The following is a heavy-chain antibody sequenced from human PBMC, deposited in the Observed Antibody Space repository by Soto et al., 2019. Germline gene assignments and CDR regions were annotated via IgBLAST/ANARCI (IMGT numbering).Heavy chain of an antibody. D-gene: IGHD6-13*01. V-gene: IGHV3-30*18. Sequence: QVQLVESGGGVVQPGRSLRLSCVASGFTFGSDGMHWVRQALGKGLEWVAVISHDGSDKHYADSVKGRFTISRDNSKNTLYLQLNSLRAEDTAVYFCAKDRRSTWSFDSWGQGTLVIVSS. CDR1: GFTFGSDG. J-gene: IGHJ4*02. CDR3: AKDRRSTWSFDS. CDR2: ISHDGSDK.